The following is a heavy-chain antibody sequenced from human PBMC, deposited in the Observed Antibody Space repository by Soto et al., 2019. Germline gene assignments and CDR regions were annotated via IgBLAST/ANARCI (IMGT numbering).Heavy chain of an antibody. Sequence: SVKVSCKASGGTFNNYVINWVRQAPGQGLEWMAGIIPIFGTPNYAQKFQGRVTITADKSTSTAYMELNSLRSEDTAVYYCAGRCDGTNCLAHFDYWGQGTMVTVYS. CDR1: GGTFNNYV. V-gene: IGHV1-69*06. J-gene: IGHJ4*02. D-gene: IGHD2-2*01. CDR3: AGRCDGTNCLAHFDY. CDR2: IIPIFGTP.